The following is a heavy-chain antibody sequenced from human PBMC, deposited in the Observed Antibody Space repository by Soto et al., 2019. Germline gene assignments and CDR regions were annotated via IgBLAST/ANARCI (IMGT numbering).Heavy chain of an antibody. J-gene: IGHJ6*03. CDR3: ARVMHDVGPTPYYYYYYMDV. V-gene: IGHV3-33*01. CDR1: GFTFSSYG. D-gene: IGHD1-26*01. CDR2: IWYDGSNK. Sequence: PGGSLRLSCAASGFTFSSYGMHWVRQAPGKGLEWVAVIWYDGSNKYYADSVKGRFTISRDNSKNTLYLQMNSLRAEDTAVYYCARVMHDVGPTPYYYYYYMDVWGKGTTVTVSS.